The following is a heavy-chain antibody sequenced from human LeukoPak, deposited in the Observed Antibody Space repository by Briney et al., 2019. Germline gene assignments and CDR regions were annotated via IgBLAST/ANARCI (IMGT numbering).Heavy chain of an antibody. CDR2: INHSGST. Sequence: SETLSLTCTVSGGSISSYYWSWIRQPPGKGLEWIGEINHSGSTNYNPSLKSRVTISVDTSKNQFSLKLSSVTAADTAVYYCARALSYYYYMDVWGKGTTVTVSS. CDR1: GGSISSYY. CDR3: ARALSYYYYMDV. V-gene: IGHV4-34*01. J-gene: IGHJ6*03.